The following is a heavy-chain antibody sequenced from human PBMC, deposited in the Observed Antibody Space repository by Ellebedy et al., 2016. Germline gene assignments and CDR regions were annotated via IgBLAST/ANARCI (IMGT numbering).Heavy chain of an antibody. CDR2: ISGSGGST. Sequence: GESLKISXAVSGFTFTSYSMSWVRQAPGKGLEWVSAISGSGGSTYYADSVKGRFTISRDNSKNTLYLQMNSLRAEDTAVYYCAKDDYGDYVLNYWGQGTLVTVSS. CDR1: GFTFTSYS. CDR3: AKDDYGDYVLNY. V-gene: IGHV3-23*01. D-gene: IGHD4-17*01. J-gene: IGHJ4*02.